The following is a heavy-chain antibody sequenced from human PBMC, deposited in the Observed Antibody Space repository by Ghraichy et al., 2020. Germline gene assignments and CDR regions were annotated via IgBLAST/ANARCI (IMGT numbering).Heavy chain of an antibody. Sequence: GGSLRLSCAASGFTFSSYGMHWVRQAPGKGLEWVAFIRYDGSNKYYADSVKGRFTISRDNSKNTLYLQMNSLRAEDTAVYYCAKIFFPHYYDSSGYYPYYFDYWGQGTLVTVSS. CDR3: AKIFFPHYYDSSGYYPYYFDY. CDR1: GFTFSSYG. D-gene: IGHD3-22*01. V-gene: IGHV3-30*02. J-gene: IGHJ4*02. CDR2: IRYDGSNK.